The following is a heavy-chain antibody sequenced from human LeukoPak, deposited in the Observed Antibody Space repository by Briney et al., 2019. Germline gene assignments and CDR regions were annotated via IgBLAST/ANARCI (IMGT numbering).Heavy chain of an antibody. CDR3: ATTTIRLGF. CDR1: GGSFSGYY. J-gene: IGHJ4*02. Sequence: SETLSLTCAVYGGSFSGYYWSWIRQPPGKGLEWIGEINHSGSTNYNPSLKSRVTISVDTSKNQFSLKLSSVTAADTAVYYCATTTIRLGFWGQGTLVTVSS. CDR2: INHSGST. V-gene: IGHV4-34*01. D-gene: IGHD1-26*01.